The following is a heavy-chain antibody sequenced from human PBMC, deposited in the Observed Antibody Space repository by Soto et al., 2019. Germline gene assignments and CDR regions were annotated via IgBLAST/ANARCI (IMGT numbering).Heavy chain of an antibody. CDR3: AKEQGRVAAALDY. CDR1: GFTFSGYG. J-gene: IGHJ4*02. CDR2: ITSSGSDK. V-gene: IGHV3-23*01. Sequence: EVQLLESGGDLVQRGGSLRLSCAASGFTFSGYGMSWVRQAPGKGLEWVSSITSSGSDKYYVDSVKGRFTISRDDSKNTLYLQMNSLTVEDTAVYYCAKEQGRVAAALDYWGQGTLVTVSS. D-gene: IGHD6-13*01.